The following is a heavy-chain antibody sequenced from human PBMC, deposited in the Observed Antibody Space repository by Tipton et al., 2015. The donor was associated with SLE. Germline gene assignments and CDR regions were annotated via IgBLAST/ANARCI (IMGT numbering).Heavy chain of an antibody. CDR3: AASSTTGTGGDHYYYGMDV. Sequence: QLVQSGPEVKKPGTSVKFSCKASGFTFSSSAMQWVRQARGQRLEWIGWIVVGSGHTNYAQKFQERVTITRDMSTSTAYMELSSLRSEDTAVYYCAASSTTGTGGDHYYYGMDVWGQGTTVTVSS. V-gene: IGHV1-58*02. CDR2: IVVGSGHT. D-gene: IGHD1-1*01. J-gene: IGHJ6*02. CDR1: GFTFSSSA.